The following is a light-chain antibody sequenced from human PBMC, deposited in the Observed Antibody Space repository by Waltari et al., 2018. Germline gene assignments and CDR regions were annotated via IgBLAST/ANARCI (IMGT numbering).Light chain of an antibody. CDR1: SSDVGKYNL. CDR2: EVT. J-gene: IGLJ2*01. Sequence: QSALTQPASVSGSPGQSLTISCTGTSSDVGKYNLVSWYQQHPGKVPKVMIYEVTKRPSGVSNRFSGSKSGNTASLTISVLQAEDEADYYCCSYAGSGIVIFGGGTKLTVL. CDR3: CSYAGSGIVI. V-gene: IGLV2-23*02.